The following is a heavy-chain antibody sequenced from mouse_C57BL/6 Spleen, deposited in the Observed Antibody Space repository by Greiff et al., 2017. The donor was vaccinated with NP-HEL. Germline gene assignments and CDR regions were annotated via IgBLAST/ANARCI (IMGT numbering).Heavy chain of an antibody. J-gene: IGHJ4*01. Sequence: VQRVESGPGLVAPSQSLSITCTVSGFSLTSYGVHWVRQPPGKGLEWLVVIWSDGSTTYNSALKSRLSISKDNSKSQVFLKMNSLQTDDTAMYYCARAIYYDYAGYAMDYWGQGTSVTVSS. CDR2: IWSDGST. V-gene: IGHV2-6*03. D-gene: IGHD2-4*01. CDR1: GFSLTSYG. CDR3: ARAIYYDYAGYAMDY.